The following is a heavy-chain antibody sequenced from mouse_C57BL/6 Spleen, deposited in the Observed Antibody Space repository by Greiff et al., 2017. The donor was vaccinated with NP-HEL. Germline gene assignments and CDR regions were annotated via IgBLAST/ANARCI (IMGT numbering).Heavy chain of an antibody. D-gene: IGHD2-2*01. CDR1: GFTFSSYG. Sequence: EVNLVESGGDLVKPGGSLKLSCAASGFTFSSYGMSWVRQTPDKRLEWVATISSGGSYTYYPDSVKGRFTISRDNAKNTLYLQMSSLKSEDTAMYYCARHEGYDGGYWGQGTTLTVSS. V-gene: IGHV5-6*01. J-gene: IGHJ2*01. CDR2: ISSGGSYT. CDR3: ARHEGYDGGY.